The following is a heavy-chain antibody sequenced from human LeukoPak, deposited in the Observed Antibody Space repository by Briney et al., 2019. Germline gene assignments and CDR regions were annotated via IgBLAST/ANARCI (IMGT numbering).Heavy chain of an antibody. CDR2: IYYSGST. CDR1: GGSISSGDYY. J-gene: IGHJ2*01. D-gene: IGHD3-3*01. CDR3: ARAFDDFWIGRLDL. V-gene: IGHV4-30-4*08. Sequence: SQTLSLTCTVSGGSISSGDYYWGWLRQPPGKGLEWLGYIYYSGSTYYNPSLKRRVTISVDTSKNQFSLKLSSVTTADTAVYYCARAFDDFWIGRLDLWGRGTLVTVSS.